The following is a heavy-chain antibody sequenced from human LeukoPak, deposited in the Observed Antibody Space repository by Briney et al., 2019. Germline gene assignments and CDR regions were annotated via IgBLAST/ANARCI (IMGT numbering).Heavy chain of an antibody. Sequence: PGRSLRLSCAASGLTLSSYGMHWARQAPGKGLEWVAVIWYDGSNKYYADSVKGRFTISRDNSKNTLYLQMNSLRAEDTAVYRCARQVGWGHLAGIFDYWGRGTLVTVSS. CDR1: GLTLSSYG. CDR2: IWYDGSNK. CDR3: ARQVGWGHLAGIFDY. J-gene: IGHJ4*02. V-gene: IGHV3-33*01. D-gene: IGHD6-13*01.